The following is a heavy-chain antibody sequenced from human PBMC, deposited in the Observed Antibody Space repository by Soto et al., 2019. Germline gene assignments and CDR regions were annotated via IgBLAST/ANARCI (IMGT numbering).Heavy chain of an antibody. D-gene: IGHD2-2*03. J-gene: IGHJ6*02. Sequence: EVQVVESGGGLVQPGGSLRLSCAASGFTFSRYGMNWVRQAPGKGPEWVAYIRSSSSTIYYADSVKGRFTISRDNAKNSLYLHMNSLRDEDTSVYYCARDGYCVSTTCYFLPDVWGQGTTVTVSS. CDR2: IRSSSSTI. V-gene: IGHV3-48*02. CDR3: ARDGYCVSTTCYFLPDV. CDR1: GFTFSRYG.